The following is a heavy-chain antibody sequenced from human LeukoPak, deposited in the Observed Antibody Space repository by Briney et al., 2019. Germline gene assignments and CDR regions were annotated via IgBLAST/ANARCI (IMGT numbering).Heavy chain of an antibody. J-gene: IGHJ6*03. CDR3: ARQGSLRALVYMDV. CDR1: GGSISSYY. CDR2: IYYSGST. Sequence: PSETLSLTCTVSGGSISSYYWSWIRQPPGKGLEWIGYIYYSGSTNYNPSLKSRVTISVDTSKNQFSLKLSSVTAADTAVYYCARQGSLRALVYMDVWGKGTTVTVSS. V-gene: IGHV4-59*08.